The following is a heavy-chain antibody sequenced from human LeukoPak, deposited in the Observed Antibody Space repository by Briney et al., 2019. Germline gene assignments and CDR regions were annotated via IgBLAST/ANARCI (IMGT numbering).Heavy chain of an antibody. CDR1: GFTFSSYA. J-gene: IGHJ4*02. Sequence: PGGSLRLSCAASGFTFSSYAMHWVRQAPGKGLEWVAVISYDGSNKYYADSVKGRFTISRDNAKNSLYLQMNSLRAEDTAVYYCARDLRRVVVPAAMGGYWGQGTLVTVSS. CDR2: ISYDGSNK. CDR3: ARDLRRVVVPAAMGGY. V-gene: IGHV3-30-3*01. D-gene: IGHD2-2*01.